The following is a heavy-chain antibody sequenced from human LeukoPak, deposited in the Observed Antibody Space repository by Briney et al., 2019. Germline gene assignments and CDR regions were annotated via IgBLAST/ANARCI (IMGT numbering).Heavy chain of an antibody. J-gene: IGHJ3*02. CDR3: ARDGGRGYSYGSDTFHI. CDR1: GGSISSYY. CDR2: IYYSGST. Sequence: SETLSLTCTVSGGSISSYYWSWVRQPPGKGLEWSGYIYYSGSTNYNPSLKSRVTISVDTSKNQFSLKLNSVTAADTAVYYCARDGGRGYSYGSDTFHIWGQGSMVTVSS. D-gene: IGHD5-18*01. V-gene: IGHV4-59*01.